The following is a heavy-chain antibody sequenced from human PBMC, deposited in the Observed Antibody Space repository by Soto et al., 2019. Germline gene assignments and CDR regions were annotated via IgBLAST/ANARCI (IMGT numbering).Heavy chain of an antibody. CDR2: ISSSGSTI. CDR3: SMPTVPRGTNSSLY. D-gene: IGHD1-26*01. J-gene: IGHJ4*02. Sequence: GGSLRLSCAASGFTFSSYSMHWVRQAPGKGLEWVSYISSSGSTIYYADSVKGRFTISRDDAKNSLYLQMNSLRDEDTAVYYCSMPTVPRGTNSSLYSCQATLLTVS. V-gene: IGHV3-48*02. CDR1: GFTFSSYS.